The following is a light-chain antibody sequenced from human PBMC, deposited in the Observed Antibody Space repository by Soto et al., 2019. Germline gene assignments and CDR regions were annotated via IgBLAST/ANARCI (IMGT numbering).Light chain of an antibody. CDR1: NIGSKD. CDR2: DDS. J-gene: IGLJ2*01. CDR3: QVWDIYSDHPV. Sequence: SYELTQPPSVSVAPGQTARITCGGNNIGSKDVHWFQQRPGQAPVLVIYDDSDRPSGIPERFSGSNSGNTATLTISRVEAGDEADYYCQVWDIYSDHPVFGGGTKLTVL. V-gene: IGLV3-21*02.